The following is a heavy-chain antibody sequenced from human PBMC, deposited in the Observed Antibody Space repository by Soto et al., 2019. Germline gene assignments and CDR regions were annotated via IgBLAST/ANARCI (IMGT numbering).Heavy chain of an antibody. D-gene: IGHD5-18*01. CDR3: ARRGYSYGLDV. V-gene: IGHV5-51*01. CDR1: GYNFATYW. J-gene: IGHJ6*02. CDR2: IYPGDSDT. Sequence: PGESLKISCKGSGYNFATYWIAWVRQLPGKGPEWMGIIYPGDSDTSNSPSFQGQVTISVDKSISTAYLQWNSLKASDTAVYYCARRGYSYGLDVWGQGTKVTVSS.